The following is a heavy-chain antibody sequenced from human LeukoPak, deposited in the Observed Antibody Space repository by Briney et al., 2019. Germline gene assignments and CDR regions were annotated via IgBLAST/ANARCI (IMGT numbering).Heavy chain of an antibody. J-gene: IGHJ4*02. D-gene: IGHD5-18*01. Sequence: GGSLRLSCAASGFTFSSYAMSWVRQAPGKELEWVSAISGSGGSTYYADSVKGRFTISRDNAKNTLYLQMNSLRAEDTAVYYCAKSHVDTVYNYYFDYWGQGTLVTVSS. CDR2: ISGSGGST. V-gene: IGHV3-23*01. CDR3: AKSHVDTVYNYYFDY. CDR1: GFTFSSYA.